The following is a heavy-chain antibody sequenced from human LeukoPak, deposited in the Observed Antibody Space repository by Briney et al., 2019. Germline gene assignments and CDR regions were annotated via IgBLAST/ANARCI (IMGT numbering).Heavy chain of an antibody. V-gene: IGHV3-7*01. Sequence: PGGSLRLSCAASGFTFSSYAMSWVRQAPGKGLEWVANIKQDGSEKYYVDSVKGRFTISRDNAKNSLYLQMNSLRAEDTAVYYCARNVKVGATRFFDYWGQGTLVTVSS. CDR3: ARNVKVGATRFFDY. D-gene: IGHD1-26*01. CDR2: IKQDGSEK. J-gene: IGHJ4*02. CDR1: GFTFSSYA.